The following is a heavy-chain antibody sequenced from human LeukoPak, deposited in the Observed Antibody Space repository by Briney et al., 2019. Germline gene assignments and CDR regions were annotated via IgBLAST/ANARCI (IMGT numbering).Heavy chain of an antibody. Sequence: SGGSLRLSCAASGFTFSSYSMNWVRQAPGKGLEWVSSISSGSSYIYYADSVKGRFTISRDNAKNSLYLQMNSLRAEDTAVYYCAREKGYCSGGSCYLNWFDPWGQGTLVTVSS. D-gene: IGHD2-15*01. J-gene: IGHJ5*02. V-gene: IGHV3-21*01. CDR1: GFTFSSYS. CDR3: AREKGYCSGGSCYLNWFDP. CDR2: ISSGSSYI.